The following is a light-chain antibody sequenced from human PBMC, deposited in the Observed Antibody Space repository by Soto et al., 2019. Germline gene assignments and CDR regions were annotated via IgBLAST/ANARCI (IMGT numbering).Light chain of an antibody. CDR3: QHYNRWPLT. Sequence: EIVLTQSPATLSLSPGERATLSCRASQSVSNNYLAWYQQKPGQAPRLLIYGASNRATGIPDRFSGSGSGTEFTLTISSLQSEDFGVYYCQHYNRWPLTFGGGTKVDIK. CDR1: QSVSNN. CDR2: GAS. V-gene: IGKV3D-15*01. J-gene: IGKJ4*01.